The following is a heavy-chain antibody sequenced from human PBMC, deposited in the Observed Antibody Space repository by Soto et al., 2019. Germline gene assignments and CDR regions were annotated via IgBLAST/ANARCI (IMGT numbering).Heavy chain of an antibody. Sequence: EVQLVESGGGLVKPGGSLRLSCAASGFTFSNAWMSWVRQAPGKGLEWVGRIKSKTDGGTTDYAAPVKGRFTISRDDSKNTLYLQMHSLKTEDTAVYYCTTHSGYELNSGSLQHWGQGHLVTVSS. CDR3: TTHSGYELNSGSLQH. CDR2: IKSKTDGGTT. D-gene: IGHD5-12*01. V-gene: IGHV3-15*01. CDR1: GFTFSNAW. J-gene: IGHJ1*01.